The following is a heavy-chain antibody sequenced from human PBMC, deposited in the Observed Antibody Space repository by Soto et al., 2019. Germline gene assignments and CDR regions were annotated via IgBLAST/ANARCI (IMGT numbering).Heavy chain of an antibody. Sequence: GESLKISCRVSGYTFTNYWIAWVRQMPGKGLEWMGIIYPGDSDTRYSPSFQGQVTISVDKSINTAYLQWSSLKASDSAMYYCARVWEMATVAACDYWGQGTRVTVSA. J-gene: IGHJ4*02. CDR3: ARVWEMATVAACDY. CDR1: GYTFTNYW. D-gene: IGHD6-13*01. CDR2: IYPGDSDT. V-gene: IGHV5-51*01.